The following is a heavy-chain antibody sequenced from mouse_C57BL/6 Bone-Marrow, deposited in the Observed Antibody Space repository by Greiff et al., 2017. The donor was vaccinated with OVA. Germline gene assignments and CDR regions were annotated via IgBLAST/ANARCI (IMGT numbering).Heavy chain of an antibody. D-gene: IGHD1-1*01. CDR1: GFTFSSYG. Sequence: EVMLVDSGGDLVKPGGSLKLSCAASGFTFSSYGMSWVRQTPDKRLEWVATISSGGSYTYYPDSVKGRFTISRDNAKNTLYLQMSSLKSEDTAMYYCARQRFTTVVARDWYFDVWGTGTTVTVSS. J-gene: IGHJ1*03. V-gene: IGHV5-6*02. CDR2: ISSGGSYT. CDR3: ARQRFTTVVARDWYFDV.